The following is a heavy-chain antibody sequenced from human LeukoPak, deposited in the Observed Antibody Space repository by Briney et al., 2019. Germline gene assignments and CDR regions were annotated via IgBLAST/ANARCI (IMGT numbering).Heavy chain of an antibody. CDR2: INHSGGT. CDR1: GGSFSGYY. D-gene: IGHD5-12*01. J-gene: IGHJ3*02. V-gene: IGHV4-34*01. Sequence: PPETLSLTCAVYGGSFSGYYWSWVRQPPGKGLEWMGEINHSGGTNYSPSLKRRVTISVDTSKNQFSLKLSSVTAADTAVYYCARSRARRRGYARDAFDIWGKGTIVTVSS. CDR3: ARSRARRRGYARDAFDI.